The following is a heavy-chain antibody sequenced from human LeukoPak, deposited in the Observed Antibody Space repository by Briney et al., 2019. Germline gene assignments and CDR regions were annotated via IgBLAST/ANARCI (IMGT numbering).Heavy chain of an antibody. D-gene: IGHD1-26*01. CDR2: IKSDLSEI. Sequence: WGTLRLSCAASGFAMSRYWMTWIRQAPVRGLEWVASIKSDLSEIYYVDSVKGRFAISRDNAKNSLYLQMDSLRAEDTAVYYCARSWLIVGATPPTDVWGQGTTVTVSS. CDR1: GFAMSRYW. CDR3: ARSWLIVGATPPTDV. J-gene: IGHJ6*02. V-gene: IGHV3-7*01.